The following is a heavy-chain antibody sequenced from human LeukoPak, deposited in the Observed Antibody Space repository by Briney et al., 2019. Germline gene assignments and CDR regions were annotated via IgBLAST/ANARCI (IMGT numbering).Heavy chain of an antibody. Sequence: VASVKVSCKASGGTFSSYAISWVRQAPGQGLEWMGGIIPIFGTANYAQKFQGRVTITTDESTSTAYMELSSLRSEDTAVYYCATRYCSSTSCYTPLLGYWGQGTLVTVSS. D-gene: IGHD2-2*02. CDR3: ATRYCSSTSCYTPLLGY. V-gene: IGHV1-69*05. CDR2: IIPIFGTA. J-gene: IGHJ4*02. CDR1: GGTFSSYA.